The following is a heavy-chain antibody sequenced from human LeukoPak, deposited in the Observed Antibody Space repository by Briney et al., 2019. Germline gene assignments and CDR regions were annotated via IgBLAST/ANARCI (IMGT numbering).Heavy chain of an antibody. CDR1: GGTFSSHA. CDR3: ARGLQYQLLKALGHYYMDV. J-gene: IGHJ6*03. V-gene: IGHV1-69*05. D-gene: IGHD2-2*01. Sequence: SVKVSCKASGGTFSSHAIAWVRQVPGQGPEWMGGIIPVSGAASYEQKFQGRVTITTDESTSTVYMELNSLASDDTAVYYCARGLQYQLLKALGHYYMDVWGEGTTVTVSS. CDR2: IIPVSGAA.